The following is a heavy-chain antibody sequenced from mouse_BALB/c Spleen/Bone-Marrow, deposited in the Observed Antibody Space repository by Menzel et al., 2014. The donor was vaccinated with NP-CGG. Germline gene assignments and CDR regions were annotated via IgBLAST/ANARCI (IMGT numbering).Heavy chain of an antibody. D-gene: IGHD1-1*01. V-gene: IGHV14-3*02. CDR3: ARNYGSSLDY. CDR1: GFNIEDSY. CDR2: IDPANGNA. Sequence: EVQLVESGAEIVKPGASVKSSCTTSGFNIEDSYIYWMKQRPEQGLEWIGRIDPANGNAKYDPKFQAKATITVDTSSATAYLQLSSLTSEDTAVYYCARNYGSSLDYWGQGTTLTVSS. J-gene: IGHJ2*01.